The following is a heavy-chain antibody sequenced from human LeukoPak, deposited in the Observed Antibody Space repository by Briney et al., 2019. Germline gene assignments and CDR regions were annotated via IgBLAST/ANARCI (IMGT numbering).Heavy chain of an antibody. D-gene: IGHD3-22*01. V-gene: IGHV4-39*01. CDR3: ARRRYYDGSGYLE. J-gene: IGHJ1*01. CDR1: GDSVSRSDSY. Sequence: TSETLSLTCSVSGDSVSRSDSYWDWIRQPPRKGLEWIGTIYYSGRTYYSPSLKSRVTMSVDPSNNQFSLNLRSVTAADTALYYCARRRYYDGSGYLEWGQGTLLSVSS. CDR2: IYYSGRT.